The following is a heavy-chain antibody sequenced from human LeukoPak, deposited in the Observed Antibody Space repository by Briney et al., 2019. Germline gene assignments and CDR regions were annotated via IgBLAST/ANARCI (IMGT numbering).Heavy chain of an antibody. D-gene: IGHD3-22*01. Sequence: PGGSLRLSCAASGFTFSSYSMNWVRQAPGKGLEWVSSISSSSSYIYYADSVKGRFTISRDNAKNSLYLQMNSLRAEDTAVYYCARVPYYYDSSGYYSGYMDVWGKGTTVTISS. CDR1: GFTFSSYS. J-gene: IGHJ6*03. V-gene: IGHV3-21*01. CDR3: ARVPYYYDSSGYYSGYMDV. CDR2: ISSSSSYI.